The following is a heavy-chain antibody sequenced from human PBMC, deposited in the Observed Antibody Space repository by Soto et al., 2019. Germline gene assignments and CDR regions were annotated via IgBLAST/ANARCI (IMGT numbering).Heavy chain of an antibody. Sequence: QVQLVQSGAEVKKPGSSVKVSCKVSGGTFSSYAIGWVRQAPGQGLEWMGGIIPITGTVNYAQKFQGRVTITADDSTTTVYRERSRRGYEDTAEYYCGGEYSSSPQYLYSDVWARGTLVIVSS. J-gene: IGHJ2*01. CDR3: GGEYSSSPQYLYSDV. CDR2: IIPITGTV. D-gene: IGHD6-6*01. V-gene: IGHV1-69*01. CDR1: GGTFSSYA.